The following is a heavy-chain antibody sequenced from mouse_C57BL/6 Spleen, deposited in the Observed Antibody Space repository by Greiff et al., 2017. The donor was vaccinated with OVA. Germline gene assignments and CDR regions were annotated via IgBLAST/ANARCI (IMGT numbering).Heavy chain of an antibody. CDR3: ARGGYYGSSYRYFDV. Sequence: QVQLKQSGAELMKPGASVKLSCKATGYTFTGYWIEWVKQRPGHGLEWIGEILPGSGSTNYNEKFKGKATFTAATSSNTAYMQLSSLTTEASAIYYCARGGYYGSSYRYFDVWGTGTTVTVSS. J-gene: IGHJ1*03. V-gene: IGHV1-9*01. CDR2: ILPGSGST. D-gene: IGHD1-1*01. CDR1: GYTFTGYW.